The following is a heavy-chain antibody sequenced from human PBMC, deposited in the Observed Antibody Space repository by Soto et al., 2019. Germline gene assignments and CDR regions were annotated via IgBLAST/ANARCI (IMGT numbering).Heavy chain of an antibody. CDR3: AKALEPNRFDY. CDR1: GFTFSSYG. D-gene: IGHD1-1*01. CDR2: ISYDGSNK. Sequence: GSLRLSCAASGFTFSSYGMHWVRQAPGKGLEWVAVISYDGSNKYYADSVKGRFTISRDNSKNTLYLQMNSLRAEDTAVYYCAKALEPNRFDYWGQGTLVTVS. V-gene: IGHV3-30*18. J-gene: IGHJ4*02.